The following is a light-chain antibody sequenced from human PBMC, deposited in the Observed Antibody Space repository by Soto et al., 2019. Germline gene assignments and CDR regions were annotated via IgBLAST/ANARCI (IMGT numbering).Light chain of an antibody. J-gene: IGKJ5*01. CDR1: QSVSTY. V-gene: IGKV3-11*01. Sequence: IVLTQSPATLSLSPWERATLSCRASQSVSTYLAWYQQKPGQAPRLLIYDASNRAAGIPARFSGSGSGTDFTLTISRLEPEDFAVYYCQQYGSSITFGQGTRLEIK. CDR3: QQYGSSIT. CDR2: DAS.